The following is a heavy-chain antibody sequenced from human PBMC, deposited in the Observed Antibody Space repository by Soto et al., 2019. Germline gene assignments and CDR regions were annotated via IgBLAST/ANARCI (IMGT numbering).Heavy chain of an antibody. CDR1: GGSISSGGYY. V-gene: IGHV4-31*03. J-gene: IGHJ4*02. CDR3: ARDPRPGYYDSSGYK. CDR2: IYYSGST. D-gene: IGHD3-22*01. Sequence: SETLSLTCTVSGGSISSGGYYWSWIRQHPGKGLEWIGYIYYSGSTYYNPSLKSRVTISVDTSKNQFSLKLSSVTAADTAVYYCARDPRPGYYDSSGYKWGRGTLVTVSS.